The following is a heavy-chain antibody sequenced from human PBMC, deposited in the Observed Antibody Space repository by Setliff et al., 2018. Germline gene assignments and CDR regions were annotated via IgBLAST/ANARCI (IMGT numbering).Heavy chain of an antibody. J-gene: IGHJ4*02. CDR1: GYTFTGYY. CDR3: ATSYSGSYYGY. V-gene: IGHV1-2*06. D-gene: IGHD1-26*01. CDR2: INPNSGGT. Sequence: ASVKVSCKASGYTFTGYYMHWVRQAPGQGLEWMGRINPNSGGTNYAQKFQGRVTMTRDTSISTAYMELRSLRSDDTAVYYCATSYSGSYYGYWGQGTLVTVSS.